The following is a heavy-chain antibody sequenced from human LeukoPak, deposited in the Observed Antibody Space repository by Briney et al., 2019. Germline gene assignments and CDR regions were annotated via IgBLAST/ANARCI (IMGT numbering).Heavy chain of an antibody. CDR1: GFIVSENY. V-gene: IGHV3-66*01. Sequence: GGSLRLSCAASGFIVSENYMSWVRQAPGKALEWVSTVYSGGLTFYADPVKGRFTISRDNSKNTLYLQMSSLRAEDTAVYYCVRDRWPGLGDFWGQGTTVTVSS. J-gene: IGHJ6*02. D-gene: IGHD6-19*01. CDR3: VRDRWPGLGDF. CDR2: VYSGGLT.